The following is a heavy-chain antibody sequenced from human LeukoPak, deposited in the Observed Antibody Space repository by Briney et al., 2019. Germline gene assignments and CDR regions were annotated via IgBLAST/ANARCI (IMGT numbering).Heavy chain of an antibody. Sequence: ASVKVSCKASGYTFTSYDINWVRQATGQGLEWMGWMNPNSGNTGYAQKFQGRVTMTRNTSISTAYMELSSLRSEDAAVYYCAKGFPFCTGSSCYSLDYWGQGILVTVSS. CDR2: MNPNSGNT. D-gene: IGHD2-15*01. J-gene: IGHJ4*02. CDR1: GYTFTSYD. V-gene: IGHV1-8*01. CDR3: AKGFPFCTGSSCYSLDY.